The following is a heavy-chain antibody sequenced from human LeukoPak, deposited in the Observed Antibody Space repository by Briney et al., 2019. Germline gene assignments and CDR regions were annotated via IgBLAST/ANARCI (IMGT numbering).Heavy chain of an antibody. CDR2: IYYSGTT. D-gene: IGHD3-22*01. Sequence: SETLSLTCAVYGGSFSGYYWSWIRQPPGKGLEWIAYIYYSGTTKYNPSLKSRVTIAVDTSKNHFSLKLSSVTAADTAVYYCARDSRGYYDSSGYFDYWGQGTLVTVSS. J-gene: IGHJ4*02. CDR1: GGSFSGYY. CDR3: ARDSRGYYDSSGYFDY. V-gene: IGHV4-59*01.